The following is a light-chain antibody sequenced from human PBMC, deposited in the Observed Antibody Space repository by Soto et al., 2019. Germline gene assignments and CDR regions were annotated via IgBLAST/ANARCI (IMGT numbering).Light chain of an antibody. CDR2: NNN. J-gene: IGLJ2*01. Sequence: QPVLTQPPSASGPSGQSVTISCSGSSSNIGVNTVSWYQQLPGTAPKLLIQNNNQRPSGVPDRFSGSKSGTSASLVLSGLQSDDEAEYYCAAWDDSLNGVLFGGGTKVTVL. V-gene: IGLV1-44*01. CDR1: SSNIGVNT. CDR3: AAWDDSLNGVL.